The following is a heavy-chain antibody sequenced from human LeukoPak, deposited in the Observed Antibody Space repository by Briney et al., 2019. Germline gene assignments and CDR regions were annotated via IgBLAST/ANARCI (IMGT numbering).Heavy chain of an antibody. V-gene: IGHV3-48*04. CDR2: ISSSSSTI. CDR1: GFTFSSYS. J-gene: IGHJ3*02. CDR3: AREATMVRGVINPLDAFDI. Sequence: GGSLRLSCAASGFTFSSYSMNWVRQAPGKGLEWVSYISSSSSTIYYADSVKGRFTISRDNAKNSLYLQMNSLRAEDTAVYYCAREATMVRGVINPLDAFDIWGQGTMVTVSS. D-gene: IGHD3-10*01.